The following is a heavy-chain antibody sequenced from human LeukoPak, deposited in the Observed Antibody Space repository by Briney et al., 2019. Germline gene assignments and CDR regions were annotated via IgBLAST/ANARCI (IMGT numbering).Heavy chain of an antibody. V-gene: IGHV3-74*01. D-gene: IGHD4-17*01. CDR1: GFTFSSYW. CDR2: INSDGSST. Sequence: PGGSLRLSCAASGFTFSSYWMHWVRHAPGKGLVWVSRINSDGSSTSYADSVKGRFTISRDNAKNTLYLQMNSLRAEDTAVYYCARAVFDDYGDPYFDYWGQGTTVTVSS. J-gene: IGHJ4*03. CDR3: ARAVFDDYGDPYFDY.